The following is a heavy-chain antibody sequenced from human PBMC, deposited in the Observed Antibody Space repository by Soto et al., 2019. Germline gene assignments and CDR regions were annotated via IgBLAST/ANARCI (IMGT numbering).Heavy chain of an antibody. CDR1: GFTVSSNY. CDR3: ARDLYSSSWYGGYGHYYYGMDV. D-gene: IGHD6-13*01. J-gene: IGHJ6*02. V-gene: IGHV3-53*01. CDR2: IYSGGST. Sequence: GGSLRLSCAASGFTVSSNYMSWVRQAPGKGLEWVSVIYSGGSTYYADSVKGRFTISRDNSKNTLYLQMNSLRAEDTAVYYCARDLYSSSWYGGYGHYYYGMDVWGQGTTVTVSS.